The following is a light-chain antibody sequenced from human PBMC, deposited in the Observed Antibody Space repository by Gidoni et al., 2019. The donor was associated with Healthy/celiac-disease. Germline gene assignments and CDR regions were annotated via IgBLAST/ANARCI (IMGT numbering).Light chain of an antibody. CDR1: QSVSSY. J-gene: IGKJ3*01. CDR3: QQRSNWPS. Sequence: IVFTQSPATLSLSPGERATLSCRASQSVSSYLAWYQQKPGQAPRLLSYDAANRATGIPARFSGSGSGTDFTLTISSLEPEDFAVYYCQQRSNWPSFGPXTKVDIK. CDR2: DAA. V-gene: IGKV3-11*01.